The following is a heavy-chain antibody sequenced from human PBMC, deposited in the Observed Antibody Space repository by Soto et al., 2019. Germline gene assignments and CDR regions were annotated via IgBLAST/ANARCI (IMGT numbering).Heavy chain of an antibody. Sequence: SETLSLTCTVSGASISGYYWSWIRKSAGKGLEWIGRIYATGTTDYNPSLKSRVMMSVDTSKKQFSLRLRSVTAADTAVYYCARDGTKTLRDWFDPWGQGISVTVSS. V-gene: IGHV4-4*07. CDR1: GASISGYY. J-gene: IGHJ5*02. CDR3: ARDGTKTLRDWFDP. CDR2: IYATGTT. D-gene: IGHD1-1*01.